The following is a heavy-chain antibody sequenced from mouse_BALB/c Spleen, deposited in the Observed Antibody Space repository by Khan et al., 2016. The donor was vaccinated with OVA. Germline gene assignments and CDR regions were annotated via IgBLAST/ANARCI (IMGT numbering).Heavy chain of an antibody. Sequence: QVQLKQSGPGLVAPSQSLSITCTVSRFSLTSYGVPWVRQPPGKGLELLGVIWGGGSTNYNSALMSRLSISTDNNKSKVLLQMNSLQNDDTAMYYCARLEDIWGQGTTLTVSS. V-gene: IGHV2-9*02. D-gene: IGHD1-3*01. J-gene: IGHJ2*01. CDR1: RFSLTSYG. CDR3: ARLEDI. CDR2: IWGGGST.